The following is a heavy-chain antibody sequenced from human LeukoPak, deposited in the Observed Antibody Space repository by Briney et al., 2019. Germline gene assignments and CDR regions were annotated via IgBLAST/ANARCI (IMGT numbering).Heavy chain of an antibody. D-gene: IGHD7-27*01. Sequence: KPSETLSLTCAVYGGPFSGYYWSWIRQPPGKGLEWIGEINHSGSTNYNPSLKSRVTISVDTSKNQFSLKLSSVTAADTAVYYCARGRTGDYWGQGTLVTVSS. V-gene: IGHV4-34*01. J-gene: IGHJ4*02. CDR2: INHSGST. CDR1: GGPFSGYY. CDR3: ARGRTGDY.